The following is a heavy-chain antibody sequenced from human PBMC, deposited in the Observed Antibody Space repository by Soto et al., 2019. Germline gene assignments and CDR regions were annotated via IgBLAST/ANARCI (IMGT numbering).Heavy chain of an antibody. J-gene: IGHJ4*02. D-gene: IGHD6-13*01. Sequence: QVTLKASGPTLVKPTQTFTLACTFSGFSLSTSGMGVGWLRQPPGKALEWLALIYWADDSRYSPSLKSRITITKDTTRNQADLTMTNRDPVDTATYYCAHYSSTSSFDYWVQGTLVTVSS. CDR3: AHYSSTSSFDY. CDR1: GFSLSTSGMG. CDR2: IYWADDS. V-gene: IGHV2-5*02.